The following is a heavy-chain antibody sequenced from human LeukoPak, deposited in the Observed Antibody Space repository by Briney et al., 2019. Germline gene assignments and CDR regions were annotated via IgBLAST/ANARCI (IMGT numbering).Heavy chain of an antibody. Sequence: GGSLRLSCADSGFTFSRYWMHWVRQTPGKGLVWVSCISADGSVTRYADCVKGRFTISRDNTKSTLYLQMHSLRAEDTAAYYCATAGGDGSRMGFDPWGQGTLVTVSS. CDR2: ISADGSVT. D-gene: IGHD2-15*01. J-gene: IGHJ5*02. CDR1: GFTFSRYW. V-gene: IGHV3-74*01. CDR3: ATAGGDGSRMGFDP.